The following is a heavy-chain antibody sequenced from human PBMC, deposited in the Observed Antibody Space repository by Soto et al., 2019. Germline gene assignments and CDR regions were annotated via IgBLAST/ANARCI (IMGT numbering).Heavy chain of an antibody. CDR2: ISGSGGST. CDR1: GFTFSSYA. CDR3: ANGEGIAVAGNFDY. V-gene: IGHV3-23*01. Sequence: EVQLLESGGGLVQPGGSLRLSCAASGFTFSSYAMRWVRQAPGKGLEWVSAISGSGGSTYYADSVKGRFTISRDNSKNTLYLQMNSLRAEDTAVYYCANGEGIAVAGNFDYWGQGTLVTVSS. D-gene: IGHD6-19*01. J-gene: IGHJ4*02.